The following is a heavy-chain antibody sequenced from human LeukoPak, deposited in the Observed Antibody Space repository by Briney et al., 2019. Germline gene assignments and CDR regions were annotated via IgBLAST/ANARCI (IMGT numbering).Heavy chain of an antibody. V-gene: IGHV1-69*01. J-gene: IGHJ4*02. CDR2: IIPIFGTA. CDR3: ASAKRPTMIVVVPEYYFDY. CDR1: GGTFSSYA. Sequence: SVKVSCKASGGTFSSYAISWVRQAPGQGLEWMGGIIPIFGTANYAQKFQGRVTITADESTSTAYMELSSLRSEDTAVYYRASAKRPTMIVVVPEYYFDYWGQGTLVTVSS. D-gene: IGHD3-22*01.